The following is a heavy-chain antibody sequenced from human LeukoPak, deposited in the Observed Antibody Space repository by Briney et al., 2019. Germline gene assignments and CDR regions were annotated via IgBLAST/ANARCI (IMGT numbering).Heavy chain of an antibody. V-gene: IGHV3-23*01. CDR2: FSGSGGST. CDR3: ARSGLNRFDY. Sequence: GGSLRLSCAASGFTSSSFAMSWVRQAPGKGLEWVLTFSGSGGSTYYADSVKGRFSISRDNSKNTLYLQMNSLRAEDTAAYYCARSGLNRFDYWGQGTLVTVSS. D-gene: IGHD2-15*01. CDR1: GFTSSSFA. J-gene: IGHJ4*02.